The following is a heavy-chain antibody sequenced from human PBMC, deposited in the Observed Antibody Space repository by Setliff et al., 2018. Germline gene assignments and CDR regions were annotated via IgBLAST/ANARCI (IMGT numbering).Heavy chain of an antibody. Sequence: SETLSLTCSVSGASITTYYWHWIRQPPGKGLEWIGFIDNRWTTNYNPALKSRVTISTDASKNHFALTLTSMTAADTAVYYCSRDPLAASVTIYYGFDVWGQGTTVTVSS. J-gene: IGHJ6*02. D-gene: IGHD6-13*01. CDR2: IDNRWTT. CDR1: GASITTYY. CDR3: SRDPLAASVTIYYGFDV. V-gene: IGHV4-59*01.